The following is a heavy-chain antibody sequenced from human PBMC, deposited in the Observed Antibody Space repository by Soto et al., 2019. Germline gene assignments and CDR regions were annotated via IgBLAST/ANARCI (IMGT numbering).Heavy chain of an antibody. J-gene: IGHJ4*02. CDR3: ARGQGIAVAGPQGYFDY. CDR1: GGSFSGYY. Sequence: QVQLQQWGAGLLKPSETLSLTCAVYGGSFSGYYWSWIRQPPGKGLEWIGEINHSGSTNYNPSLNGRVTIAVDTSKNQCSRKLSTETAADTAVYYCARGQGIAVAGPQGYFDYWGQGTLVTVSS. CDR2: INHSGST. D-gene: IGHD6-19*01. V-gene: IGHV4-34*01.